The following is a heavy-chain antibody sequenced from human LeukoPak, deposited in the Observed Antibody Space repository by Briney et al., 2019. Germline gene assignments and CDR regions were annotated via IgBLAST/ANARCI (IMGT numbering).Heavy chain of an antibody. CDR3: AKGGSGWPFDY. CDR2: IYSDNT. Sequence: GGSLRLSCTVSGFTVSSNSMSWVRQAPGKGLEWVSFIYSDNTHYSDSVKGRFTISRDNSKNTMYLQMNSLRAEDTAVYYCAKGGSGWPFDYWGQGTLVTVSS. CDR1: GFTVSSNS. J-gene: IGHJ4*02. V-gene: IGHV3-66*03. D-gene: IGHD6-19*01.